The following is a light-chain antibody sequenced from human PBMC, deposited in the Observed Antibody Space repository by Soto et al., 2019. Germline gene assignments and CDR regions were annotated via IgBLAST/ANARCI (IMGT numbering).Light chain of an antibody. V-gene: IGKV4-1*01. CDR1: RSVLSSSNNKNF. CDR2: WAS. CDR3: QQYYSSPFT. Sequence: DIVMTQSPDSLALSLGERATINRKSSRSVLSSSNNKNFLAWYQQKPRQPPRLLIYWASTRESGVPDRFSGSGSGTDFTLTISSLQAEDVAVYYCQQYYSSPFTFGPGTKVEIK. J-gene: IGKJ3*01.